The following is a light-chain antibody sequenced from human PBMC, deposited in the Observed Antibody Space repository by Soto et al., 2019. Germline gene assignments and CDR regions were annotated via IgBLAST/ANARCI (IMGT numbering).Light chain of an antibody. V-gene: IGLV1-44*01. CDR1: TSNIGCNT. CDR2: SNN. CDR3: STWDDSLNGVV. Sequence: QSVLTQPPSASGTPGQRVTISCSGSTSNIGCNTVNWYQQLPRTAPKLLIYSNNERPSGVPDRFSGSKTGTSASLATSGLQSEDDADYYCSTWDDSLNGVVFGGGTKLTVL. J-gene: IGLJ3*02.